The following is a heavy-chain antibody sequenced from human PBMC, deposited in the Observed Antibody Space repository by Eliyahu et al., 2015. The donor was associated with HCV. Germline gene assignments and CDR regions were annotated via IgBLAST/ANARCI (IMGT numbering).Heavy chain of an antibody. CDR3: ARDPNYGDYEAPWFDP. Sequence: QVQLVQSGAEVKKPGASVXVSCKASGYXFTGYXMHWVRQAPGQGLXWMGWINPNSGGTNXAQKFQGRVTMTRDTSISTAYMELSRLRSDDTAVYYCARDPNYGDYEAPWFDPWGQGTLVTVSS. D-gene: IGHD4-17*01. CDR1: GYXFTGYX. V-gene: IGHV1-2*02. CDR2: INPNSGGT. J-gene: IGHJ5*02.